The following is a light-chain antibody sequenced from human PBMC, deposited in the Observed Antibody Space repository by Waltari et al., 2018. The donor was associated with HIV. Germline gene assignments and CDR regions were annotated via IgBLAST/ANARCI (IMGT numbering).Light chain of an antibody. Sequence: DIVMNQSPDSLAVSLGERATINCKSSQSLLYSSNNKNYLAWYQQKPGQPPKLLIFWASTRESGVPDRFSGSGSGTDFTLTISSLQAEDVAVYYCQQDYSNLALTFGGGTKVEIK. J-gene: IGKJ4*01. CDR1: QSLLYSSNNKNY. V-gene: IGKV4-1*01. CDR3: QQDYSNLALT. CDR2: WAS.